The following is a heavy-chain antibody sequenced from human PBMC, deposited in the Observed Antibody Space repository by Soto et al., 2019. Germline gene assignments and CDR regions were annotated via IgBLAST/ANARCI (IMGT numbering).Heavy chain of an antibody. Sequence: GSLRLSCAASGFTFSTYWMSWVRQAPGKGLEWVAVIWYDGSNKYYADSVKGRFTISRDNSKNTLYLQMNSLRAEDTAVYYCGAGLRYGMDVWGQGTTVTVSS. J-gene: IGHJ6*02. CDR2: IWYDGSNK. V-gene: IGHV3-33*08. CDR1: GFTFSTYW. CDR3: GAGLRYGMDV. D-gene: IGHD5-12*01.